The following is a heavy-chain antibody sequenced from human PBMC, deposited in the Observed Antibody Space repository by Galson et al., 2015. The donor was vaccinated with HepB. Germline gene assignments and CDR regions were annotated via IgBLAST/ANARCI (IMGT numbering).Heavy chain of an antibody. Sequence: LRLSCAASGFTFSGSAIHWVRQTSGKGLEWVGRIRSKASNYATEYTASLRGRFSISRYDSKNTAYLHMRSLRTEDTAVYYCIRMADLSGYSSSWGQGTLVTVSS. V-gene: IGHV3-73*01. D-gene: IGHD6-13*01. J-gene: IGHJ4*02. CDR2: IRSKASNYAT. CDR1: GFTFSGSA. CDR3: IRMADLSGYSSS.